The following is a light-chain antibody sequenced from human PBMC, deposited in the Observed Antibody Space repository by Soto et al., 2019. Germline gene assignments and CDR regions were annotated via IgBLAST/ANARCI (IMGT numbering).Light chain of an antibody. CDR1: SSDLGAYNS. V-gene: IGLV2-11*01. Sequence: QSVLTQPRXVSGSPGQSVTIFCTGTSSDLGAYNSVSWHQQHPGRAPELMIYDVNKRPSGVADRFSGSKSGNTASLTISGLQAEDEADSYCCSYAGNSYVFGTGTKVTVL. CDR2: DVN. CDR3: CSYAGNSYV. J-gene: IGLJ1*01.